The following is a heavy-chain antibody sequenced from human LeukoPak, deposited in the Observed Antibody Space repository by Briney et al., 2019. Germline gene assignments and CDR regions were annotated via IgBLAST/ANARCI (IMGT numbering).Heavy chain of an antibody. CDR2: IYYSGST. CDR1: GGSISSYY. CDR3: AKTHSATVTNFDY. D-gene: IGHD4-17*01. V-gene: IGHV4-59*01. J-gene: IGHJ4*02. Sequence: PSETLSLTCTVSGGSISSYYWSWIRQPPGKGLEWIGYIYYSGSTNYNPSLKSRVTISVDTSKNQFSLKLSSVTAADTAVYYCAKTHSATVTNFDYWGQGTLVTVSS.